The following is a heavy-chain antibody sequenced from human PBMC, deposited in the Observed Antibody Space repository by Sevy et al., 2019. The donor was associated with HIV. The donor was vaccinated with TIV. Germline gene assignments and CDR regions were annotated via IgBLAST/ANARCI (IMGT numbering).Heavy chain of an antibody. CDR2: ISWDGGST. D-gene: IGHD6-13*01. Sequence: GGSLRLSCAVSGFTFDDYAMHWVRQAPGKGLEWVSLISWDGGSTYYADSVKGRFTISRDNSKNSLYLQMNSLRAEDTALYYCASHYRIAVAGDYYYSGMDVWGQGTTVTVSS. V-gene: IGHV3-43D*03. CDR1: GFTFDDYA. CDR3: ASHYRIAVAGDYYYSGMDV. J-gene: IGHJ6*02.